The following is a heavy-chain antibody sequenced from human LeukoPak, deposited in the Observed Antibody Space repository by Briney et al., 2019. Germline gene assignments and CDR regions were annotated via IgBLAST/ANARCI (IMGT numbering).Heavy chain of an antibody. CDR3: ARGRYYGSGTLNNWFDP. V-gene: IGHV1-2*02. D-gene: IGHD3-10*01. J-gene: IGHJ5*02. CDR2: INPNSGDT. Sequence: ASVKVSCKASGYTFTGYYIHWVRQAPGQGLEYMGWINPNSGDTNYAQKFQGRVTITADESTSTAYMELSSLRSEDTAVYYCARGRYYGSGTLNNWFDPWGQGTLVTVSS. CDR1: GYTFTGYY.